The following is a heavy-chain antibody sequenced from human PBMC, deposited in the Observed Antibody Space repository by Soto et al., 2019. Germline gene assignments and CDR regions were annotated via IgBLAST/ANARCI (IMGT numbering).Heavy chain of an antibody. V-gene: IGHV3-30-3*01. CDR2: ISYDGSNK. CDR1: GFTFSNYA. Sequence: PGGSLRLSCAASGFTFSNYAMHWVRQAPGKGLEWVAVISYDGSNKYYADSVKGRFTISRDNPKNTLYLQMSSLRAEDTAMYYCARAPYSGTYINGFDIWGQGTMVTVSS. J-gene: IGHJ3*02. CDR3: ARAPYSGTYINGFDI. D-gene: IGHD1-26*01.